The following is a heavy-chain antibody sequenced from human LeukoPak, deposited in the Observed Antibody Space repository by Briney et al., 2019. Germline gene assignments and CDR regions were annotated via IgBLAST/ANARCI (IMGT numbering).Heavy chain of an antibody. CDR2: INPNSGGT. V-gene: IGHV1-2*02. CDR1: GYTFTGYY. J-gene: IGHJ4*02. CDR3: AMAYLRGSYGRLVY. Sequence: ASVKVSCKASGYTFTGYYMHRVRQAPGQGLEWRGWINPNSGGTIYAKKFQGRVTMTRATSISKAYMELSRLRSDDTAVDYCAMAYLRGSYGRLVYWGQGTLVTVSS. D-gene: IGHD1-26*01.